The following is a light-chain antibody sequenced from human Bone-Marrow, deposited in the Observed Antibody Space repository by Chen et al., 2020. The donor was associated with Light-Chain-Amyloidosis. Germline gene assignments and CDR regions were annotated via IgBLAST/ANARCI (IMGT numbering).Light chain of an antibody. V-gene: IGLV3-21*02. CDR1: NIGSTS. CDR3: QVWDRSSDRPV. Sequence: SYVLTQPSSVSVAPGQTATIACGGNNIGSTSVHWYQQTPDQAPLLVVYDDSDRPSGIPERVSGSNSANTATLTISRVEAGDEADYYCQVWDRSSDRPVFGGGTKLTVL. CDR2: DDS. J-gene: IGLJ3*02.